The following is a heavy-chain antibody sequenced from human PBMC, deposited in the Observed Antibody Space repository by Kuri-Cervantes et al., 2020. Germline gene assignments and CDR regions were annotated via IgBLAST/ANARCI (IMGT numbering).Heavy chain of an antibody. D-gene: IGHD3-3*01. CDR3: ARGHEYDFWIGYWPGYYYYYMDV. Sequence: SETLSLTCAVYGGSFSGYYWSWIRQPPGKGLEWIGEINHSGSTNYNPSLKSRVTISVDTSKNQFSLKLSSVTVADTAVYYCARGHEYDFWIGYWPGYYYYYMDVWGKGTTVTVSS. V-gene: IGHV4-34*01. CDR2: INHSGST. CDR1: GGSFSGYY. J-gene: IGHJ6*03.